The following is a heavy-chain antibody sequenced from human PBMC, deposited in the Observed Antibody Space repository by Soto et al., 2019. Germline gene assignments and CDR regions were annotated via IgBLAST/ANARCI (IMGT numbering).Heavy chain of an antibody. V-gene: IGHV3-23*04. J-gene: IGHJ6*02. CDR3: AKDRSENFWVYYYAMDV. D-gene: IGHD6-19*01. Sequence: DVQLVESGGGLIHRGGSLRLSCAVVGMTVSGKKYVAWVRQAPGKGLEWVSGISGSSSGTYYTDSVKGRFTISRDNSKNTVYLQMNSLRGEDTAVYYCAKDRSENFWVYYYAMDVWGQGTAVTVSS. CDR1: GMTVSGKKY. CDR2: ISGSSSGT.